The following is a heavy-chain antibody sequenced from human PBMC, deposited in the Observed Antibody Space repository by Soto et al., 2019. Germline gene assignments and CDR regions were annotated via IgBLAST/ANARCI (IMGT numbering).Heavy chain of an antibody. D-gene: IGHD6-13*01. CDR1: GFTFSSYA. CDR3: AKDLEAAAGTGYYYYYGMDV. J-gene: IGHJ6*02. Sequence: GGSLRLSCAASGFTFSSYAMSWVRQAPGKGLEWVSAISGSGGSTYYADSVKGRFTISRDNSKNTLYLQMNSLRAEDTAVYYCAKDLEAAAGTGYYYYYGMDVWGQGTTVTVS. CDR2: ISGSGGST. V-gene: IGHV3-23*01.